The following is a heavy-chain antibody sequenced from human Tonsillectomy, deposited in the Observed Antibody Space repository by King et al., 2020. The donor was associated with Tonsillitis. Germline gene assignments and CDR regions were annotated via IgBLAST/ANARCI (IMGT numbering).Heavy chain of an antibody. CDR3: ARGPVSRTYYIDY. CDR2: INPSGGST. D-gene: IGHD3-10*01. V-gene: IGHV1-46*03. CDR1: GYTFTTYF. Sequence: QLVQSGAEVKKPGASVKVSCKASGYTFTTYFMYWVRQAPGQGLEWMAIINPSGGSTTYAQKFQGRVTMNRDTSTSTVYMELCSLRSEYTAVYYCARGPVSRTYYIDYWGQGTLVTVSS. J-gene: IGHJ4*02.